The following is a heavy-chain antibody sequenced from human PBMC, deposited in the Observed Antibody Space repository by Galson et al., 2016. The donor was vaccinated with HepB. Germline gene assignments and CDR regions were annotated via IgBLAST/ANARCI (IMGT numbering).Heavy chain of an antibody. CDR1: RLSFNNAW. V-gene: IGHV3-15*01. J-gene: IGHJ6*03. Sequence: SLRLSCAGARLSFNNAWMSWVRQASGKGLECVGRFQRKTDGDTTDYATPVRGRFTISRDDSTDTLYLQMHSLKTEDTAVYFCTTASTIHYTNYYYMDVWGKGTTVTVSS. D-gene: IGHD2-2*01. CDR2: FQRKTDGDTT. CDR3: TTASTIHYTNYYYMDV.